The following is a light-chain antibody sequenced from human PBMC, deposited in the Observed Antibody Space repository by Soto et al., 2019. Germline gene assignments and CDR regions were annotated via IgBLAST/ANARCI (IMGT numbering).Light chain of an antibody. J-gene: IGLJ2*01. CDR1: SSNIGNNA. Sequence: QSVLTQPPSVSEAPRQRVTISCSGSSSNIGNNAVNWYQQLPGKAPKLLIYYDDLLPSGVSDRFSGSKSGTSASLDISGLQSEYEADYYCAAWDDSRNAVVFGGGTKLTVL. V-gene: IGLV1-36*01. CDR3: AAWDDSRNAVV. CDR2: YDD.